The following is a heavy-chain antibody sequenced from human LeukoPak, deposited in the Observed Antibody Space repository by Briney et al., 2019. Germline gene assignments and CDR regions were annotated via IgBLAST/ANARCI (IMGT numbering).Heavy chain of an antibody. CDR3: ARGHYDILTASYKWTPDY. D-gene: IGHD3-9*01. V-gene: IGHV3-21*06. CDR1: GFTFSTYN. CDR2: ISNGGTYT. J-gene: IGHJ4*02. Sequence: GGSLTLSCAASGFTFSTYNMNWVRQAPGKGLEGVSSISNGGTYTYYADSVKGRFTTPRDNAKNSLSLQLSSLRAEDTAVYYCARGHYDILTASYKWTPDYWGQGILVTVSS.